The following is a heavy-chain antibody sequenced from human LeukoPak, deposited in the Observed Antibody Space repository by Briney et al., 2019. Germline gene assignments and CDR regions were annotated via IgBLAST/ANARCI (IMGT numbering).Heavy chain of an antibody. CDR3: AREGAGATQRGYEGY. D-gene: IGHD1-26*01. Sequence: PGGSLRLSCAASGFTFSRFWMTWVRQAPGKGLEWVANIKEDGSADYYADSVRGRFPIFRDNAENSLYLQMNRRRGDDTAVYSCAREGAGATQRGYEGYWGQGTLVTVSS. CDR1: GFTFSRFW. V-gene: IGHV3-7*01. J-gene: IGHJ4*02. CDR2: IKEDGSAD.